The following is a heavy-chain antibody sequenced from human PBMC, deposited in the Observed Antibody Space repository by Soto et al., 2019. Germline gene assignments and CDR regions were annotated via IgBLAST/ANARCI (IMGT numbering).Heavy chain of an antibody. CDR2: IYPGDSDT. V-gene: IGHV5-51*01. CDR3: ARHVNNPRERMDV. J-gene: IGHJ6*02. Sequence: GESLKISCNGSGYIFTSYWIGWVRQMPGKGLEWMGIIYPGDSDTRYSPSFQGQVTISADKSISTAYLQWSSLKASDTAMYYCARHVNNPRERMDVWGQGTTVTVSS. CDR1: GYIFTSYW. D-gene: IGHD1-20*01.